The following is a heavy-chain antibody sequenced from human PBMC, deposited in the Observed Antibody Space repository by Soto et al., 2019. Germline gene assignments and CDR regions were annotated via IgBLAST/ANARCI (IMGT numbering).Heavy chain of an antibody. CDR2: IYHSGST. CDR1: GGSISSGGYS. V-gene: IGHV4-30-2*01. CDR3: ARGVYVWGSYRQNWFDP. Sequence: QLQLQESSSGLVKPSQTLSLTCAVSGGSISSGGYSWSWIRQPPGKGLEWIGYIYHSGSTYYNPSLKSRVTISVDRSKNQFSLKLSSVTAADTAVYYCARGVYVWGSYRQNWFDPWGQGTLVTVSS. J-gene: IGHJ5*02. D-gene: IGHD3-16*02.